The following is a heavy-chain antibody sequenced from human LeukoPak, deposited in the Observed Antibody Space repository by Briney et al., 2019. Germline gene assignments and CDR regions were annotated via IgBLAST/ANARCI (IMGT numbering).Heavy chain of an antibody. CDR1: GFTFSSYA. D-gene: IGHD2-15*01. CDR2: ISSNGGST. CDR3: ARSDTYCSGGSCPPNTFDAFDI. Sequence: QSGGSLRLSCAASGFTFSSYAMHWVRQAPGKGLEYVSAISSNGGSTYYANSVKGRFTISRDNSKNTLYLQMGSLRAEDMAVYYCARSDTYCSGGSCPPNTFDAFDIWGQGTMVTVSS. V-gene: IGHV3-64*01. J-gene: IGHJ3*02.